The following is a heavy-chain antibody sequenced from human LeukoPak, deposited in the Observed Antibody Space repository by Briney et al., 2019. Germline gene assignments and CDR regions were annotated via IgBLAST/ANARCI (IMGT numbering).Heavy chain of an antibody. Sequence: GRSLRLSCAASGLTFSSYGMHWVRQAPGKGLEWVAVIWYDGSNKYYADSVKGRFTISRDNSKNTLYLQMNSLRAEDTAVYYCARGVIAAAGPGWFDPWGQGTLVTVSS. CDR1: GLTFSSYG. CDR3: ARGVIAAAGPGWFDP. J-gene: IGHJ5*02. CDR2: IWYDGSNK. D-gene: IGHD6-13*01. V-gene: IGHV3-33*01.